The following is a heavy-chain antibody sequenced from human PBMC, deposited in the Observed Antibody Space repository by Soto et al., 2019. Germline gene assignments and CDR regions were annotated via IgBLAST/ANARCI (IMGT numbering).Heavy chain of an antibody. CDR1: GGSISSTSYY. D-gene: IGHD3-10*01. CDR3: ARQVVDGAVTGSGSFDS. CDR2: GYYSGST. Sequence: PSETPSLTCTVSGGSISSTSYYWVWTRQPPGKGLEWIGSGYYSGSTYYNPSLRSRVTISVDTSENQFSLKKSSVTAADTAVYYCARQVVDGAVTGSGSFDSWGQGTLVTSPQ. J-gene: IGHJ4*02. V-gene: IGHV4-39*01.